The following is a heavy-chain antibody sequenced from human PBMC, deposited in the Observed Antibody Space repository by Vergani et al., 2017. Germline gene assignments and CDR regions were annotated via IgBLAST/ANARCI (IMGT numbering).Heavy chain of an antibody. D-gene: IGHD3-22*01. V-gene: IGHV4-39*01. J-gene: IGHJ4*02. CDR2: IYYSGST. Sequence: QLQLQESGPGLVKPSETLSLTCTVSGGSISSSRYYWGWLRQPPGKGLEWIGSIYYSGSTYYNPSLKSRVTISVDTSKNQFSLKLSSVTAADTAVYYCARRRYYYDSSGYYSVYFDYWGQGTLVTVSS. CDR3: ARRRYYYDSSGYYSVYFDY. CDR1: GGSISSSRYY.